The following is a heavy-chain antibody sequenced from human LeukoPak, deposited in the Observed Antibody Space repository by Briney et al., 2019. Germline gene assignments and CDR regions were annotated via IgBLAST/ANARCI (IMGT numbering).Heavy chain of an antibody. J-gene: IGHJ4*02. CDR3: AKGGSNAAYGRKSGIDY. Sequence: PGGSLRLSCAASGFTFSSYAMSWVRQAPGKGLEWVSAISGSGGSTYYADSVKGWFTISRDNSKNTLYLQMNSLRAEDTAVYHCAKGGSNAAYGRKSGIDYWGQGTLVTVSS. V-gene: IGHV3-23*01. D-gene: IGHD3-10*01. CDR1: GFTFSSYA. CDR2: ISGSGGST.